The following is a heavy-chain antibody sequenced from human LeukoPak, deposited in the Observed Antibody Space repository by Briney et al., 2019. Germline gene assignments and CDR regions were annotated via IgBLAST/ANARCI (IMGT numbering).Heavy chain of an antibody. CDR1: GGSISSYY. J-gene: IGHJ4*02. CDR3: ASDYYDSNAYQYYFDQ. Sequence: SETLSLTCTVSGGSISSYYWSWIRQPAGKGLEWIGRIYTSGSTNYNPSLKSRVTMSVDTSKNQFSLKLSSVTAADTAVYYCASDYYDSNAYQYYFDQWGQGTLVTVSS. D-gene: IGHD3-22*01. V-gene: IGHV4-4*07. CDR2: IYTSGST.